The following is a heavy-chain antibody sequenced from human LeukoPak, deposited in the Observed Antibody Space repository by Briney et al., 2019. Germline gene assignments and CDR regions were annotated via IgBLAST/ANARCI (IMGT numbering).Heavy chain of an antibody. Sequence: PGRSLRLSCAASGFTFSSYAMHWVRQAPGKGLEWVAVISYDGSNKYYADSVKGRFTISRDNSKNTLYLQMNSLRAEDTAVYYCARNYDYYGSGSWGQGTLVTVSS. D-gene: IGHD3-10*01. J-gene: IGHJ4*02. V-gene: IGHV3-30*04. CDR2: ISYDGSNK. CDR3: ARNYDYYGSGS. CDR1: GFTFSSYA.